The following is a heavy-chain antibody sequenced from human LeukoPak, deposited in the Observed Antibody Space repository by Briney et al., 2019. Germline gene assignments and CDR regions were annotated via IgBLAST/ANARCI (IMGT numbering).Heavy chain of an antibody. CDR2: VSSGGSYK. CDR3: AVRSRYTFIDVAGVIDS. D-gene: IGHD6-19*01. Sequence: GGSLRLSCAASGLSLNNYDVHRVRQAPGEGLEWVSSVSSGGSYKYYADSVKGRFTISRDNAKNSLYLQMNSLRGEDTAVYYCAVRSRYTFIDVAGVIDSWGQGTLVTVSS. CDR1: GLSLNNYD. V-gene: IGHV3-21*06. J-gene: IGHJ4*02.